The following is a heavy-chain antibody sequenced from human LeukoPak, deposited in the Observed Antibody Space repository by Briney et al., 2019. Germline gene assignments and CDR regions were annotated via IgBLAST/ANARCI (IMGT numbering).Heavy chain of an antibody. V-gene: IGHV3-49*04. J-gene: IGHJ4*02. D-gene: IGHD6-6*01. CDR2: IRSKAYGGTT. Sequence: PGGSLRLSCAASGFTFSSYSMSWVRQAPGKGLEWVGFIRSKAYGGTTEYAASVKGRFTISRDDSKSIAYLQMNSLKTEDTAVYYCTLEWGGIAARRRINWGQGTLVTVSS. CDR3: TLEWGGIAARRRIN. CDR1: GFTFSSYS.